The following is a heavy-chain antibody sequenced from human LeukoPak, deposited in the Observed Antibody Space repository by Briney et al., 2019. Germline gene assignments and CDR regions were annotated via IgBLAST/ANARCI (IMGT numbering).Heavy chain of an antibody. D-gene: IGHD3-3*01. J-gene: IGHJ4*02. V-gene: IGHV4-39*07. CDR1: VGSMSVTPYY. Sequence: SETLSLTCAISVGSMSVTPYYWGWIRQPPGKGLEWIGSIYYSGSTYYNPSLKSRLTISVDTSKNQFSLKLTSVTAADTAVYYCARASTIFGHFAYWGRGTLVTVSS. CDR2: IYYSGST. CDR3: ARASTIFGHFAY.